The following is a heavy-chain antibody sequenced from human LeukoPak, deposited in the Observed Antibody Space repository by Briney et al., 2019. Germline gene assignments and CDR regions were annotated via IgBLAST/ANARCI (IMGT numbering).Heavy chain of an antibody. CDR2: IYYSGTT. J-gene: IGHJ4*02. V-gene: IGHV4-39*07. D-gene: IGHD5-12*01. Sequence: SETLSLTCTVSGGSISSTDYYWGWIRQPPGKGLEWIGSIYYSGTTYYSPSLKSRVTISVDTSKNLFSLKLNSVTAADTAVYYCARVSGYDWESFYDYWGQGTLVTVSS. CDR1: GGSISSTDYY. CDR3: ARVSGYDWESFYDY.